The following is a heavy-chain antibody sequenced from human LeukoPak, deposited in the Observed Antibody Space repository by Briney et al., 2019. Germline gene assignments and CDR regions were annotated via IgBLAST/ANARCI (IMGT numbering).Heavy chain of an antibody. J-gene: IGHJ4*02. CDR3: AKRGDYDFWSGYYAPLDY. V-gene: IGHV3-23*01. Sequence: GGSLRLSCAASGFTFSSYGMHWVRQAPGKGLEWVSAISGSGGSTYYADSVKGRFTISRDNSKNTLYLQMNSLRAEDTAVYYCAKRGDYDFWSGYYAPLDYWGQGTLVTVSS. CDR2: ISGSGGST. CDR1: GFTFSSYG. D-gene: IGHD3-3*01.